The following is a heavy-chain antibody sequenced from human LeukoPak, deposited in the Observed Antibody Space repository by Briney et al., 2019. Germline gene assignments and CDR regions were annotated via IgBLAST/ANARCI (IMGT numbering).Heavy chain of an antibody. CDR1: GYTFTSYY. CDR2: INPSGGST. J-gene: IGHJ5*02. Sequence: ASVKVSCKAPGYTFTSYYMHWVRQAPGQGLEWMGIINPSGGSTSYAQKFQGRVTMTRDTSTSTVYMELSSLRSEDTAVYYCARDYCSSTSCYAVDPWGQGTLVTVSS. D-gene: IGHD2-2*01. CDR3: ARDYCSSTSCYAVDP. V-gene: IGHV1-46*01.